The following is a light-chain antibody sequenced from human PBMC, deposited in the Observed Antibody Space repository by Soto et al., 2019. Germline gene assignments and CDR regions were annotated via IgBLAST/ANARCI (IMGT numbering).Light chain of an antibody. Sequence: QSALTQPASVSGSPGQSITISCTGTSSDVGSYNLVSWYQQPPGKAHKLMISEVSKRPSVGSNRFSGSKSGNTASLTIYGLEAEDDADYSCCAYAGGMVFGGGTKLTVL. V-gene: IGLV2-23*02. J-gene: IGLJ3*02. CDR3: CAYAGGMV. CDR1: SSDVGSYNL. CDR2: EVS.